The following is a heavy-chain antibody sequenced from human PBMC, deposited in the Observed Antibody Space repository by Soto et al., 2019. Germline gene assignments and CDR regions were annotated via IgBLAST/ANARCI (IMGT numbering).Heavy chain of an antibody. Sequence: SQTLSLTCAISGDSVSSNSAAWNWIRQSPSRGLEWLGRTYYRSKWYNDYAVSVKSRITINPDTSKNQFSLQLNSVTPEDTAVFYCAREFQTSYSSSDGLDYWGQGTLVTVSS. J-gene: IGHJ4*02. CDR3: AREFQTSYSSSDGLDY. CDR1: GDSVSSNSAA. V-gene: IGHV6-1*01. CDR2: TYYRSKWYN. D-gene: IGHD6-13*01.